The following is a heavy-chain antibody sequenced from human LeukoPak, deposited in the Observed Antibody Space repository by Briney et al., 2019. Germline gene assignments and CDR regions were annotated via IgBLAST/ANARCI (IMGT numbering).Heavy chain of an antibody. Sequence: GSLRLSCAASGFTFSSYSMNWVRQAPGKGLEWIGEINHSGSTNYNPSLKSRVTISVDTSKNQFSLKLSSVTAADTAVYYCARGRGSYYDFWSGHHGYYFDYWGQGTLVTVSS. CDR2: INHSGST. V-gene: IGHV4-34*01. CDR3: ARGRGSYYDFWSGHHGYYFDY. J-gene: IGHJ4*02. D-gene: IGHD3-3*01. CDR1: GFTFSSYS.